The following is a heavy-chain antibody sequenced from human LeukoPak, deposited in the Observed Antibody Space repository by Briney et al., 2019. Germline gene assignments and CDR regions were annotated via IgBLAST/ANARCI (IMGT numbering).Heavy chain of an antibody. Sequence: SETLSLTCTVSGVSISSYYWSWIRQPPGKGLEWIEYIYYSGSTNYNPSLKSRVTISVDTSKNQFSLKLSSVTAADTAVYYCARDGDGGNSGVRWAFDYWGQGTLVTVSS. V-gene: IGHV4-59*01. J-gene: IGHJ4*02. CDR3: ARDGDGGNSGVRWAFDY. D-gene: IGHD4-23*01. CDR2: IYYSGST. CDR1: GVSISSYY.